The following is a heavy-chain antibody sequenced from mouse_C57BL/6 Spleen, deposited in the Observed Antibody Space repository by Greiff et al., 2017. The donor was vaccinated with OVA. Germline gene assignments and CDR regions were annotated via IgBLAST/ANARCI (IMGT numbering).Heavy chain of an antibody. D-gene: IGHD1-1*01. CDR3: ARGANAMDY. V-gene: IGHV5-16*01. J-gene: IGHJ4*01. Sequence: EVKVVESEGGLVQPGSSMKLSCTASGFTFSDYYMAWVRQVPEKGLEWVANINYDGSSTYYLDSLKSRFIISRDNAKNILYLQMSSLKSEDTATYYCARGANAMDYWGQGTSVTVSS. CDR2: INYDGSST. CDR1: GFTFSDYY.